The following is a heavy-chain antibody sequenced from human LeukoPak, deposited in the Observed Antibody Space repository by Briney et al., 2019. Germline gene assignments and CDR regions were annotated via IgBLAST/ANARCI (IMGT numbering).Heavy chain of an antibody. CDR3: ARAGFNLAPHRGTPFDY. Sequence: PSETLSLTCTVSGGSISSYYWSWIRQPAGKGLEWIGRIYSSGNTNYNPSLKSRVTISIDTSKNQFSLKLTSVTAADTAVYYCARAGFNLAPHRGTPFDYWGQGTLVTVSS. D-gene: IGHD6-6*01. CDR1: GGSISSYY. J-gene: IGHJ4*02. V-gene: IGHV4-4*07. CDR2: IYSSGNT.